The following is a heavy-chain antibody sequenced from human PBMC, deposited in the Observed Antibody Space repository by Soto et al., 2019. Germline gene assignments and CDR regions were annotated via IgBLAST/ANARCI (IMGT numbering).Heavy chain of an antibody. CDR2: IRQDGSEK. Sequence: PGGSLRLSCAASGFTFSSYWMSWVRQAPGKGLEWVANIRQDGSEKYYVDSVKGRFTISRDNAKNSLYLQMNSLRAEDTAVYYCASGWDSPFVAVADNDYWGQGTLVTLSS. D-gene: IGHD6-19*01. J-gene: IGHJ4*02. CDR3: ASGWDSPFVAVADNDY. CDR1: GFTFSSYW. V-gene: IGHV3-7*03.